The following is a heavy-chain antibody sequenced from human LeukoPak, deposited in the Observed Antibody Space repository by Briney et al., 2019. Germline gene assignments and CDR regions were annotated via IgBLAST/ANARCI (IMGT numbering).Heavy chain of an antibody. J-gene: IGHJ6*02. CDR2: MNPNSGNT. V-gene: IGHV1-8*01. D-gene: IGHD6-13*01. Sequence: GASVKVSCKASAGTFTSYDINWVRQATGQGLEWMGWMNPNSGNTGYAQKFQGRVTMTRNTSISTAYMELSSLRSEDTAVYYCARVWYGTYYYYYGMDLWGQGTTVTVSS. CDR3: ARVWYGTYYYYYGMDL. CDR1: AGTFTSYD.